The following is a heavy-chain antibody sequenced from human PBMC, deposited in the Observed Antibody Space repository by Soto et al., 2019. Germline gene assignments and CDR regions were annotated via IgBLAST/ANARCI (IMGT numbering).Heavy chain of an antibody. CDR3: ARGRGDDFWSGYYFRFDP. D-gene: IGHD3-3*01. J-gene: IGHJ5*02. V-gene: IGHV4-34*01. CDR1: GGSFSGYY. Sequence: SETLSLTCAVYGGSFSGYYWTWIRQPPGKGLEWIGEINHSGSTNYNPSLKSRVTISVDTPKNQFSLKLSSVTAADTAVYYCARGRGDDFWSGYYFRFDPWGQGTLVTVAS. CDR2: INHSGST.